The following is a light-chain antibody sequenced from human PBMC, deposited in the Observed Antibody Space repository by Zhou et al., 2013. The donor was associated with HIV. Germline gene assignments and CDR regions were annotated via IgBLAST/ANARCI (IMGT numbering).Light chain of an antibody. CDR3: QQSYSTLQST. J-gene: IGKJ5*01. CDR2: GAS. Sequence: DIQMTQSPSSLSASVGDRVTITCRASQGISNSLAWYQQKAGKAPKLLVYGASRLETGVPSRFSGGGSGTDYTLTINSLQPEDFATYYCQQSYSTLQSTFGQGTRLEIK. CDR1: QGISNS. V-gene: IGKV1-NL1*01.